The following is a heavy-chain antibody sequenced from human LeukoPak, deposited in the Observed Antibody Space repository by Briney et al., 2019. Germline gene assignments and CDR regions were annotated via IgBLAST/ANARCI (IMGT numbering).Heavy chain of an antibody. Sequence: PGGSLRLSCSGSGFTFSSYSMHWVRQAPGRGLEYVSGITSNGGSTYYADSMKGRFTISRDNSKNTLYLQMSSLRAEDTAVYYCATKNGSYWGQGTLVTVSS. CDR3: ATKNGSY. V-gene: IGHV3-64D*06. CDR1: GFTFSSYS. J-gene: IGHJ4*02. D-gene: IGHD1-26*01. CDR2: ITSNGGST.